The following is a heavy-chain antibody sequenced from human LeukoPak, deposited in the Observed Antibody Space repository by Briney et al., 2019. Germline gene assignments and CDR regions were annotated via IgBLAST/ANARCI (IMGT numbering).Heavy chain of an antibody. V-gene: IGHV1-46*01. J-gene: IGHJ3*02. CDR3: ARAIGYGGNSNAFDI. CDR1: GYTFTSYY. Sequence: ASVKVSCKASGYTFTSYYMHWVRQAPGQGLEWMGIINPSGGSTSYAQKFQGRVTMPRDTSTSTVYMELSSLRSEDTAVYYCARAIGYGGNSNAFDIWGQGTMVTVSS. CDR2: INPSGGST. D-gene: IGHD4-23*01.